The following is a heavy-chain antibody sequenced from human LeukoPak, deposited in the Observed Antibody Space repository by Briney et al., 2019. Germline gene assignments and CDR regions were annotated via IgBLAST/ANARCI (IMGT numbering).Heavy chain of an antibody. CDR3: ATVGYGSGT. Sequence: SETLSLTCAVYGGSFSGYYWSWIRQPPGKGLEWIGEINHSGSTNYNPSLKSRVTISVDTPKNQFSLKLSSVTAADPAVYYCATVGYGSGTWGQGTLVTVSS. CDR1: GGSFSGYY. J-gene: IGHJ5*02. CDR2: INHSGST. V-gene: IGHV4-34*01. D-gene: IGHD3-10*01.